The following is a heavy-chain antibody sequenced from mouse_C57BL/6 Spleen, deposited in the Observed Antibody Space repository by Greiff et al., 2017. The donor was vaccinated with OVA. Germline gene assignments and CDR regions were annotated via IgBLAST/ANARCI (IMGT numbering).Heavy chain of an antibody. CDR3: ARHEDWGKLGRGYFDY. J-gene: IGHJ2*01. CDR1: GYTFTEYT. CDR2: FYPGSGSI. V-gene: IGHV1-62-2*01. D-gene: IGHD4-1*01. Sequence: QVQLQQSGAELVKPGASVKLSCKASGYTFTEYTIHWVKQRSGQGLEWIGWFYPGSGSIKYNEKFKDKATLTADKSSSTVYMELSRLTSEDSAVYFCARHEDWGKLGRGYFDYWGQGTTLTVSS.